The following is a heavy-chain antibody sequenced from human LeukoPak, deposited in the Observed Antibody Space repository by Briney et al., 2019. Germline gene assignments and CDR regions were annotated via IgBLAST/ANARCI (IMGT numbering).Heavy chain of an antibody. CDR1: GFTFSSYA. Sequence: PGGSLRLSCAASGFTFSSYAMSWVRQAPGKGLEWVSAISGSGGSTYYADSVKGRFTISRDNSKNSLYLQMNSLRAEDTAVYYCAREVVAGTTSPWFDPWGQGTLVTVSS. D-gene: IGHD1-7*01. CDR2: ISGSGGST. V-gene: IGHV3-23*01. CDR3: AREVVAGTTSPWFDP. J-gene: IGHJ5*02.